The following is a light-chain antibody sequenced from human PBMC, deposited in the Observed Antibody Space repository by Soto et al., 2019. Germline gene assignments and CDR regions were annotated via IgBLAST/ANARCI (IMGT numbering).Light chain of an antibody. J-gene: IGKJ2*02. V-gene: IGKV1-5*03. CDR1: QNIDRW. CDR2: KAS. CDR3: QQCKSYCT. Sequence: DVQMTQSPSTLSASVGDRVTITFRASQNIDRWLAWYQQKPWKAPQLLIYKASTLQSGVPSRFSGSGSGTEFTLTISSLQADDFATYYCQQCKSYCTFGQGTKVDIK.